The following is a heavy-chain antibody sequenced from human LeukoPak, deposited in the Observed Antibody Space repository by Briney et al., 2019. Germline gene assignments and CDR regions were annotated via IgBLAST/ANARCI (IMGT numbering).Heavy chain of an antibody. V-gene: IGHV3-30*04. J-gene: IGHJ3*01. Sequence: GGSLRLSCAASGFTFSSYAMHWVRQAPGKGLEWVAVISYDGSNKYYADSVKGRFTISRDNAKNSLYLQMNSLRADDTAVYYCARVRVATTGRYDALNLWGQGTMVTVSS. CDR2: ISYDGSNK. D-gene: IGHD5-12*01. CDR3: ARVRVATTGRYDALNL. CDR1: GFTFSSYA.